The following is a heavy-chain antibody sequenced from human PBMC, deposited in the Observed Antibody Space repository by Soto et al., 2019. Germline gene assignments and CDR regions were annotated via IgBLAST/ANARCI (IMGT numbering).Heavy chain of an antibody. CDR2: MNPGSGDT. CDR1: GYTFTNND. Sequence: AAVKVSCKASGYTFTNNDVTWVRQATGQGLEWMGWMNPGSGDTGYAQKFQGRVTMTRNISIATAYMELSSLRSEDTAIYYCARMASFGSLNWFDPWGQGTLVTVSS. CDR3: ARMASFGSLNWFDP. J-gene: IGHJ5*02. V-gene: IGHV1-8*01. D-gene: IGHD5-18*01.